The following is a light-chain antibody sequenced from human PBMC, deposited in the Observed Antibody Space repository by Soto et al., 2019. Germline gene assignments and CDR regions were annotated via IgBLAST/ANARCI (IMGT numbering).Light chain of an antibody. Sequence: IRMTQSPSTHSASIGDRVTITCRASQSIGNWLAWYQQKPGRAPKLLMYEASSLESGVPSRFSGSGSGTEFTLTISSLQPDDFATYYCQQYKTFGQGTKVDIK. CDR1: QSIGNW. J-gene: IGKJ1*01. CDR2: EAS. CDR3: QQYKT. V-gene: IGKV1-5*03.